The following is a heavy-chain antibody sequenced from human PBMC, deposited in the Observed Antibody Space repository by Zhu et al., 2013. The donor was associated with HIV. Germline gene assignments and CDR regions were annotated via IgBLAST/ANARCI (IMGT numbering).Heavy chain of an antibody. CDR3: ARVKELGNGRDY. J-gene: IGHJ4*02. D-gene: IGHD1-1*01. CDR1: GGTFSSYA. V-gene: IGHV1-8*02. Sequence: QVQLVQSGAEVKKPGSSVKVSCKASGGTFSSYAISWVRQAPGQGLEWMGWMNPNSGNTGYAQKFQGRVTMTRNTSISTAYMELSSLRSEDTAVYYCARVKELGNGRDYWGQGTLVTVSS. CDR2: MNPNSGNT.